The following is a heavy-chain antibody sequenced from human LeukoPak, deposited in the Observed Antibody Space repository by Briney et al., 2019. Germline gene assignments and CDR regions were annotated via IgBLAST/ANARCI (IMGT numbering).Heavy chain of an antibody. Sequence: PSETLSLTCTVSGDSVISGSYCWSWIRQPPGKGLEWIGYIYYSGSTNYNPSLKSRVTISVDTSKNQFSLKLSSVTAADTAVYYCARGTDTRGYLWGQGTLVTVSS. J-gene: IGHJ4*02. D-gene: IGHD3-22*01. V-gene: IGHV4-61*01. CDR2: IYYSGST. CDR3: ARGTDTRGYL. CDR1: GDSVISGSYC.